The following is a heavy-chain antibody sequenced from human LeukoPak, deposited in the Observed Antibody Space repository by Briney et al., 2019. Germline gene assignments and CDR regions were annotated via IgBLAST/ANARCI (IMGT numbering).Heavy chain of an antibody. J-gene: IGHJ5*02. Sequence: SVKVSCKASGGTFSSYAISWVRQAPGQGLEWMGRIIPILGIANYAQKFQGRVTITADKSTSTAYMELSSLRSEDTAVYYCARVRDYNWFDPWAREPWSPSPQ. V-gene: IGHV1-69*04. D-gene: IGHD3-10*01. CDR3: ARVRDYNWFDP. CDR1: GGTFSSYA. CDR2: IIPILGIA.